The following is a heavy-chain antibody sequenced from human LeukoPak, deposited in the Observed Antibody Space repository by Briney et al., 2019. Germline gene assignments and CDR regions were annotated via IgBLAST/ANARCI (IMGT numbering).Heavy chain of an antibody. D-gene: IGHD3-22*01. CDR2: ISTYSGDT. CDR1: NYSFINYG. J-gene: IGHJ4*02. CDR3: ARVEYSSGRGDH. V-gene: IGHV1-18*01. Sequence: GASVKVSCKAGNYSFINYGLTWVRQAPGQALEWMGWISTYSGDTNYAQNFQGRVTLTRDTSTSTAYMDLNNLTPDDTAVYYCARVEYSSGRGDHWGQGTLVTVSS.